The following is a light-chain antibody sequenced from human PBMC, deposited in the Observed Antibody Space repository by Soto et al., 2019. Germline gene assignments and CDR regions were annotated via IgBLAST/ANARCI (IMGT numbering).Light chain of an antibody. J-gene: IGKJ1*01. CDR3: QQYGSSRT. CDR1: QSVNNY. V-gene: IGKV3-20*01. Sequence: EIVLTQSPATLSLSPWERATLSCRASQSVNNYLAWYQQKPGQAPRLLIYGASSRATGIPDRFSGSGSGTDFTLTISRLEPEDFAVYYCQQYGSSRTFGQGTKVDIK. CDR2: GAS.